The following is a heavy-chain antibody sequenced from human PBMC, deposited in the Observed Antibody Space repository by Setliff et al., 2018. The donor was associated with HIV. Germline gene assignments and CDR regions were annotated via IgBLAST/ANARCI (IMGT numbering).Heavy chain of an antibody. CDR3: ARRGRNHGDSISFMDV. Sequence: ASVKVSCKASGYTFTNYGINWVRQAPGQGLEWMGWISGYNGDTNYAQKLQGRVTMTTDTSTNTAYMELGSLRSDDTAVYYCARRGRNHGDSISFMDVWGKGTTVTVSS. CDR1: GYTFTNYG. J-gene: IGHJ6*03. D-gene: IGHD4-17*01. V-gene: IGHV1-18*01. CDR2: ISGYNGDT.